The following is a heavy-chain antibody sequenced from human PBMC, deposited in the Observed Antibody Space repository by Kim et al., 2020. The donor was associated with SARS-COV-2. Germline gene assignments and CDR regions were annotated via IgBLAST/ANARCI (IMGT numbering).Heavy chain of an antibody. J-gene: IGHJ6*02. CDR3: ASDYGGNSAYYYGMDV. Sequence: SLKSRVTISVDTSKNQFSLKLSSVTAADTAVYYWASDYGGNSAYYYGMDVWGQGTTVTVSS. D-gene: IGHD4-17*01. V-gene: IGHV4-34*01.